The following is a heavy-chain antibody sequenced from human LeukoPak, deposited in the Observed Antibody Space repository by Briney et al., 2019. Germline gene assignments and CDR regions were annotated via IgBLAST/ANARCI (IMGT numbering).Heavy chain of an antibody. CDR1: GGSISSSSYY. CDR3: ARYYGSGPFDY. V-gene: IGHV4-39*07. Sequence: SETLSLTCTVSGGSISSSSYYWGWIRQPPGKGLEWIGSIYYSGSTYYNPSLKSRVTVSVDTSKNQFSLKLSSVTAADTAVYYCARYYGSGPFDYWGQGTLVTVSS. CDR2: IYYSGST. D-gene: IGHD3-10*01. J-gene: IGHJ4*02.